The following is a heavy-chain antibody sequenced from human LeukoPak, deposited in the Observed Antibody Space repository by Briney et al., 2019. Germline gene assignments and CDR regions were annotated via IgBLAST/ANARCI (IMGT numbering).Heavy chain of an antibody. V-gene: IGHV1-2*02. J-gene: IGHJ3*02. CDR1: GYTFTGYY. CDR3: ARDSSGAGAFDI. Sequence: ASVKVTFKASGYTFTGYYMHWVRQAPCQGLAWMGWINPNNSGKNYAQKFQGRVTMTSDTYISTAYMELSRLRSDDTALYYCARDSSGAGAFDIWGQGTMVTVSS. CDR2: INPNNSGK. D-gene: IGHD1-26*01.